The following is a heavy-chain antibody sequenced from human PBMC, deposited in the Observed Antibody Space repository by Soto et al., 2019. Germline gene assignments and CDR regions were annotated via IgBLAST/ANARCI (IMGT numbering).Heavy chain of an antibody. J-gene: IGHJ6*02. Sequence: SETLSLTCAVSGYSISSGYYWGWIRQPPGKGLEWIGSIYHSGSTYYNPSLKSRVTISVDTSKNQFSLKLSSVTAADTAVYYCAREGYYDSRFMDVWGQGTTVTVSS. V-gene: IGHV4-38-2*02. CDR2: IYHSGST. D-gene: IGHD3-22*01. CDR1: GYSISSGYY. CDR3: AREGYYDSRFMDV.